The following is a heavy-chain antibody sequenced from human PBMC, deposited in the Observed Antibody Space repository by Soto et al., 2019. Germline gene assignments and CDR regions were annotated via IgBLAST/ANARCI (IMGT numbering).Heavy chain of an antibody. CDR2: IIPIFGTA. CDR1: GGTFSSYA. CDR3: ARDGSPPDYDFWSGEKRLRYGMDV. V-gene: IGHV1-69*13. D-gene: IGHD3-3*01. J-gene: IGHJ6*02. Sequence: VKVSCKASGGTFSSYAISWVRQAPGQGLEWMGGIIPIFGTANYAQKFQGRVTITADKSTSTAYTELSSLRSEDTAVYYCARDGSPPDYDFWSGEKRLRYGMDVWGQGTTVTVSS.